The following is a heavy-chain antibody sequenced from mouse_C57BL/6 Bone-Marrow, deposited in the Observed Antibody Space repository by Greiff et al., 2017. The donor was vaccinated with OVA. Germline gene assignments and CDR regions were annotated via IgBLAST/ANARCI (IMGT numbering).Heavy chain of an antibody. CDR2: IYPRSGNT. J-gene: IGHJ3*01. D-gene: IGHD2-3*01. CDR3: ARRWLLAY. Sequence: QVQLQQPGAELARPGASVKLSCKASGYTFTSYGISWVKQRPGQGLEWIGEIYPRSGNTYYNEKFKGKATLTADKSSSTAYMELRSLTSEDSAVYFCARRWLLAYWGQGTLVTVSA. CDR1: GYTFTSYG. V-gene: IGHV1-81*01.